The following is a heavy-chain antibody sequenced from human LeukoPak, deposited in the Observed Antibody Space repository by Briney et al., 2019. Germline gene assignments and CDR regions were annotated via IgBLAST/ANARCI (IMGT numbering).Heavy chain of an antibody. Sequence: GRSLRLSCAASGFTFSDHDMDWVRQAPGKGLEWVGRTKNEASGYSTEYAASVKGRFTISRDHSKTSLYLQMNSLKTEDTAMYYCVRRIVGGPGWGQGTLVTVSS. D-gene: IGHD1-26*01. J-gene: IGHJ4*02. CDR1: GFTFSDHD. CDR2: TKNEASGYST. V-gene: IGHV3-72*01. CDR3: VRRIVGGPG.